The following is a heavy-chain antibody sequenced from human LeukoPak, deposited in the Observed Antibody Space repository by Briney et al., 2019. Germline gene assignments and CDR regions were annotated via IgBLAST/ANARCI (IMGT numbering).Heavy chain of an antibody. D-gene: IGHD6-19*01. CDR3: AKVAYEQGLALRYYFDY. V-gene: IGHV3-23*01. Sequence: GGSLRLSCAASGFTFSSHGMNWVRQAPGKGLEWVSGISPSGGITYYTDSVKGRFTISRDNSKNTVSLQMNSLRGEDTAVYYCAKVAYEQGLALRYYFDYWGQGTLVTVSS. CDR1: GFTFSSHG. J-gene: IGHJ4*02. CDR2: ISPSGGIT.